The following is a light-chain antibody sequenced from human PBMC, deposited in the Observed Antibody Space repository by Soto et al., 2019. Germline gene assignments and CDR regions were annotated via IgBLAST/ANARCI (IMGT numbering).Light chain of an antibody. CDR2: GAS. J-gene: IGKJ1*01. CDR3: QQYGSSPWT. CDR1: QSVSSNQ. Sequence: EIVLTQSPGTLSLSPGERATLSCRASQSVSSNQLAWYQQKPGQAPSLLIYGASSRATGVPDRFSGSGSGTDFTLTISRLEPEDYAVYFCQQYGSSPWTFGQGTKVDIK. V-gene: IGKV3-20*01.